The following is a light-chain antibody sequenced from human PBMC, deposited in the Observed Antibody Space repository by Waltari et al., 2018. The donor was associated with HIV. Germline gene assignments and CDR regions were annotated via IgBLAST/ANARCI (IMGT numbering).Light chain of an antibody. Sequence: DIQMTQSPATLSASVGDSVTISCRASQSVSYWLAWYQLKPGKAPKLLIHAASSLHSGVASRFSGSGSGTEFTLTISSLQSEDVAIYYCQHSYTTPRTFGPGTKVDIK. J-gene: IGKJ3*01. V-gene: IGKV1-39*01. CDR1: QSVSYW. CDR2: AAS. CDR3: QHSYTTPRT.